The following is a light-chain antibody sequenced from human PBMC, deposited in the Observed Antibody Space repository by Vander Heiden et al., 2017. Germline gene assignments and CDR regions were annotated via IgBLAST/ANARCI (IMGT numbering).Light chain of an antibody. V-gene: IGKV1-39*01. CDR1: QSISSY. J-gene: IGKJ5*01. CDR3: QQSYSTPRIT. CDR2: AAS. Sequence: DIQMTQSPSSLSASVGDRVTITCRASQSISSYLNWYQQKPGKAPKLLIYAASSLQSGVPSRFSGSGSGTDFTLTISSLQPEDFATYYCQQSYSTPRITFGQGTRLGIK.